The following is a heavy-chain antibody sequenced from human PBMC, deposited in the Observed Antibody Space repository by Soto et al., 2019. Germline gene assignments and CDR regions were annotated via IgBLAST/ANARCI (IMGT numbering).Heavy chain of an antibody. D-gene: IGHD6-19*01. J-gene: IGHJ6*03. CDR3: ARDRGVAPPVAGNTHYYYYMDV. V-gene: IGHV1-18*01. Sequence: QDQLVQSGAEVKKPGASVTVSCKASGYSFTNYGITWVRQAPGQGLEWMGWISAFNGNTHYAQKLQGRVTMTTDASTSTAYMELRCLRSDDTAVYYCARDRGVAPPVAGNTHYYYYMDVWGQGTTVIASS. CDR2: ISAFNGNT. CDR1: GYSFTNYG.